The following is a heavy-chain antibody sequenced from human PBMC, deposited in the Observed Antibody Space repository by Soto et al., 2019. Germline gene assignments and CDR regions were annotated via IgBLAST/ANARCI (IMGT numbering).Heavy chain of an antibody. D-gene: IGHD2-21*01. CDR1: GYTFTDSY. Sequence: ASVKVSCKASGYTFTDSYIHWVRQAPGQGLEWMGWINPSTGDRNYAQKFQGRVTTTRDTFISTAYMELRSLISDDTAVYYCARTHDVVLDYWGQGTMVTVS. CDR3: ARTHDVVLDY. V-gene: IGHV1-2*02. CDR2: INPSTGDR. J-gene: IGHJ4*02.